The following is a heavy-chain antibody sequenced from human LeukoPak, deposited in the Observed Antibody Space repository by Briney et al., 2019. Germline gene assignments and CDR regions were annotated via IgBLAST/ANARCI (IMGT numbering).Heavy chain of an antibody. D-gene: IGHD6-13*01. CDR1: GGTLNSYA. CDR2: IIPIFGTA. Sequence: SVKVSRQAFGGTLNSYAISRGRQAPGQGLGWMGGIIPIFGTANYAQKFQGRVTITADESTSTAYMELSSLRSEDTAVYYCARDRDDIAAGYFDYWGQGTLVTVSS. CDR3: ARDRDDIAAGYFDY. J-gene: IGHJ4*02. V-gene: IGHV1-69*13.